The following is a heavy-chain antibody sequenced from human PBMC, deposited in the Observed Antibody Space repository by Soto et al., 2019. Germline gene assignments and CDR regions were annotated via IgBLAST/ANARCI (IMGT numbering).Heavy chain of an antibody. CDR1: GGTFSRHG. V-gene: IGHV1-69*13. CDR3: ARDPYSSSHNWSDP. CDR2: IVPIFGTA. J-gene: IGHJ5*01. Sequence: SVKVSCKASGGTFSRHGISWVRQAPGQGLEWMGGIVPIFGTANYAQKFQGRVTITADVSTSTAYMELSSLSSEDTAVYYCARDPYSSSHNWSDPWGQGTLVTVSS. D-gene: IGHD6-6*01.